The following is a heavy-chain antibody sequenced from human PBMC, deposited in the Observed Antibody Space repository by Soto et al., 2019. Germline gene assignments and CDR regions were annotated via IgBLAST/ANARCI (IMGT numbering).Heavy chain of an antibody. Sequence: ASVKVSCKASGGTFSNSAVSWVRQAPGQGLEWLGGIIPIFDTANYAQKFQGRVTITADESTSTAYMELSSLRSEDTAVYYCARHDCISTSCYYYYYYSMDVWGQGTTVTVSS. CDR3: ARHDCISTSCYYYYYYSMDV. CDR1: GGTFSNSA. V-gene: IGHV1-69*13. D-gene: IGHD2-2*01. J-gene: IGHJ6*02. CDR2: IIPIFDTA.